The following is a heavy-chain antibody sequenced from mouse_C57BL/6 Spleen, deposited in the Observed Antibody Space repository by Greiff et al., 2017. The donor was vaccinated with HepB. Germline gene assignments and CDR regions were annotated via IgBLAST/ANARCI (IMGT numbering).Heavy chain of an antibody. CDR3: ARQGLRYQLKGYAMDY. V-gene: IGHV14-2*01. CDR2: IDPEDGET. CDR1: GFNIKDYY. Sequence: EVKLQESGAELVKPGASVKLSCTASGFNIKDYYMHWVKQRTEQGLEWIGRIDPEDGETKYAPKFQGKATITADTSSNTAYLQLSSLTSEDTAVYYWARQGLRYQLKGYAMDYWGQGTSVTVSS. D-gene: IGHD1-1*01. J-gene: IGHJ4*01.